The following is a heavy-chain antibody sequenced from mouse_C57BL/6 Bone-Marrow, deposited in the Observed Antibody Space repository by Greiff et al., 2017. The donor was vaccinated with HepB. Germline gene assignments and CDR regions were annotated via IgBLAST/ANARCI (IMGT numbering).Heavy chain of an antibody. Sequence: EVQLQESGPELVKPGDSVKISCKASGYSFTGYFMNWVMQSHGKSLEWIGRINPYNGDTFYNQKFKGKATLTVDKSSSTAHMELRSLTSEDSAVYYCARSGGLLYDFYYYAMDYWGQGTSVTVSS. CDR3: ARSGGLLYDFYYYAMDY. CDR1: GYSFTGYF. J-gene: IGHJ4*01. V-gene: IGHV1-20*01. D-gene: IGHD2-12*01. CDR2: INPYNGDT.